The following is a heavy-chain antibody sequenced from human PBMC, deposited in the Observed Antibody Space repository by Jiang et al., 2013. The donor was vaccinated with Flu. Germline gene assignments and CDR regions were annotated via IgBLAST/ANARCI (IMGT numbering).Heavy chain of an antibody. D-gene: IGHD2-2*01. CDR2: TYYRSKWYN. J-gene: IGHJ6*02. Sequence: NSAAWNWIRQSPSRGLEWLGRTYYRSKWYNDYAVSVKSRITINPDTSKNQFSLQLNSVTPEDTAVYYCAREVVVVPAASGYYYYGMDVWGQGTTVTVSS. CDR3: AREVVVVPAASGYYYYGMDV. V-gene: IGHV6-1*01. CDR1: NSAA.